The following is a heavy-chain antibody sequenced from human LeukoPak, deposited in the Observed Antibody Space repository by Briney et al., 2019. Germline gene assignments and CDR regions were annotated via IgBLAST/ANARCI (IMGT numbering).Heavy chain of an antibody. Sequence: GALRLPCAASGFTVSSNYMSWVRQAPGKGLEWVSVIYSGGSTYYADSVKGRFTISRDNSKNTLYLQMNSLRAEDTAVYYCATGDYDSSGYYDPHFDYWGQGTLVTVSS. J-gene: IGHJ4*02. V-gene: IGHV3-53*01. CDR3: ATGDYDSSGYYDPHFDY. CDR1: GFTVSSNY. D-gene: IGHD3-22*01. CDR2: IYSGGST.